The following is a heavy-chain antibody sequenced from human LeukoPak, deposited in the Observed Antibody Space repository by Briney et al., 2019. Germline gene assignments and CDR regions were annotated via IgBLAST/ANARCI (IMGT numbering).Heavy chain of an antibody. V-gene: IGHV4-38-2*02. D-gene: IGHD1-14*01. CDR3: AREVFRASPFDY. CDR2: IDHSGST. CDR1: GYSISRGYY. J-gene: IGHJ4*02. Sequence: SETLSLTSAVFGYSISRGYYWGWIGQPPGKGLEWIGSIDHSGSTYYNPSLKSRVTVLVDTSKNQFSLKLNSVTAADTAVYYCAREVFRASPFDYWGQGTLVTVSS.